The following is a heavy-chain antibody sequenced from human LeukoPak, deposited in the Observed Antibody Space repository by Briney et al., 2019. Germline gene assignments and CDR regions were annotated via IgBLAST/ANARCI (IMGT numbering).Heavy chain of an antibody. D-gene: IGHD3-22*01. Sequence: SETLSLTCTVSGGSISSSGYYWGWIRQPPGKGLEWIGTIFYSGSTYYNLSLKSRVTISVDSSKNQFSLKLNSVTATDTAVYYCARHIIDPFLASTMIVGYFDYWGQGTLVTVSS. CDR3: ARHIIDPFLASTMIVGYFDY. J-gene: IGHJ4*02. CDR1: GGSISSSGYY. V-gene: IGHV4-39*01. CDR2: IFYSGST.